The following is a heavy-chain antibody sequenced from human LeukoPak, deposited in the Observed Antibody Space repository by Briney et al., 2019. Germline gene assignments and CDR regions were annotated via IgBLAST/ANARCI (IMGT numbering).Heavy chain of an antibody. Sequence: PGGSLRLSCAASGFTFSSYVMHWVRQAPGKGLEWLALISYDGSNKYYADSVKGRFTISRDNSKNTLYLQMNSLRAEDTAVYYCAKFSSSGWSGDAFDIWGQGTMVSVSS. CDR1: GFTFSSYV. V-gene: IGHV3-30*18. CDR2: ISYDGSNK. J-gene: IGHJ3*02. D-gene: IGHD6-19*01. CDR3: AKFSSSGWSGDAFDI.